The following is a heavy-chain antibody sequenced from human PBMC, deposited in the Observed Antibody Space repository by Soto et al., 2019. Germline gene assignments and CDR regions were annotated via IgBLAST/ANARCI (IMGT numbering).Heavy chain of an antibody. V-gene: IGHV3-74*01. Sequence: EVQLVESGGGLVQPGGSLRLSCAASGFTFTNYWMHWVRQAPGKGLVWVSRINNDGSGTSYADSVKGRFTISRDNAKNTLYLQMDRLGVEDTAVYYCGSVFEYWVQGPLVTVSS. J-gene: IGHJ4*02. CDR3: GSVFEY. CDR2: INNDGSGT. CDR1: GFTFTNYW.